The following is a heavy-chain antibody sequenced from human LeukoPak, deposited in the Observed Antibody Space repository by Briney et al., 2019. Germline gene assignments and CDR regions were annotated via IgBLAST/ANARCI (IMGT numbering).Heavy chain of an antibody. J-gene: IGHJ4*02. CDR3: ARDGTYYYDSSGYYPIDY. CDR1: GSTFSSYA. Sequence: GGSLRLSCAASGSTFSSYAMHWVRQAPGKGLEWVAVISYDGSNKYYADSVKGRFTISRDNSKNTLYLQMNSLRAEDTAVYYCARDGTYYYDSSGYYPIDYWGQGTLVTVSS. CDR2: ISYDGSNK. D-gene: IGHD3-22*01. V-gene: IGHV3-30-3*01.